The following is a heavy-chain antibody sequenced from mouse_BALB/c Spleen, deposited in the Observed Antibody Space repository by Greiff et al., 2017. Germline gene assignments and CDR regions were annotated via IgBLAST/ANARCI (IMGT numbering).Heavy chain of an antibody. D-gene: IGHD2-10*01. CDR1: GFSLTSYG. CDR2: IWAGGST. CDR3: AREAYYGNYRQYYFDY. Sequence: VKLMESGPGLVAPSQSLSITCTVSGFSLTSYGVHWVRQPPGKGLEWLGVIWAGGSTNYNSALMSRLSISKDNSKSQVFLKMNSLQTDDTARYYCAREAYYGNYRQYYFDYWGQGTTLTVSS. J-gene: IGHJ2*01. V-gene: IGHV2-9*02.